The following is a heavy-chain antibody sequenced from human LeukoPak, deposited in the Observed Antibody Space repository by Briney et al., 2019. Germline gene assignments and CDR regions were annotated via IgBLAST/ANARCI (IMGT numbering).Heavy chain of an antibody. Sequence: ASVKVSCKASGYTFAGYPIHWVRQVPGQGLEWIGRIHPNSGDTYYAQKVKGRVTMTRDTSINTAYMDLSRLTSHDTAVFYCATYGNNWSSLHSWGQGTLVTVSS. V-gene: IGHV1-2*06. CDR2: IHPNSGDT. D-gene: IGHD6-13*01. J-gene: IGHJ4*02. CDR1: GYTFAGYP. CDR3: ATYGNNWSSLHS.